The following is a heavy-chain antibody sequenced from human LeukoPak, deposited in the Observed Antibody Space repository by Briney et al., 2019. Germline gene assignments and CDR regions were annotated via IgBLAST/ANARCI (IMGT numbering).Heavy chain of an antibody. V-gene: IGHV3-21*01. Sequence: GGSLRLSCAASGFIFTNYNLNWVRQAPGKGLEWISSISGGSTYIYYADSVRGRFTISRDNAKNSLYLQMNSLRAEDTAVYYCARGIAAYSLFDYWGQGTLVTVSS. CDR1: GFIFTNYN. J-gene: IGHJ4*02. D-gene: IGHD6-6*01. CDR2: ISGGSTYI. CDR3: ARGIAAYSLFDY.